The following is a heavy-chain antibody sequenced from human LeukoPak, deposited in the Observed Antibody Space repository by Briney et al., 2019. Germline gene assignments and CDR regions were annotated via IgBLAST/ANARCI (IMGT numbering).Heavy chain of an antibody. CDR2: ISGSGGST. V-gene: IGHV3-23*01. Sequence: GGSLRLSCAASGFTFSSYAMSWVRQAPGKGLEWVSAISGSGGSTYYADSVKGRFTISRANSKNTLYLQMNSLRAEDTAVYYCAKGLWFGTLATWFDPWGQGTLVTVSS. CDR1: GFTFSSYA. J-gene: IGHJ5*02. CDR3: AKGLWFGTLATWFDP. D-gene: IGHD3-10*01.